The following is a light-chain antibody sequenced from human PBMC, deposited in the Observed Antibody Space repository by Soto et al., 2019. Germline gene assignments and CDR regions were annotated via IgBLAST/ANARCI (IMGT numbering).Light chain of an antibody. Sequence: QSALTQPASVSGSPGQSITISCTGTSSDVGGYNYVSWYQQHPGKAPNLMIYEVSNRPSGVSNRFSGSKSGNTASLTISGLQAEDEADYYCSSYTSSSTRVFSGRTKLTVL. V-gene: IGLV2-14*01. CDR3: SSYTSSSTRV. CDR1: SSDVGGYNY. J-gene: IGLJ3*02. CDR2: EVS.